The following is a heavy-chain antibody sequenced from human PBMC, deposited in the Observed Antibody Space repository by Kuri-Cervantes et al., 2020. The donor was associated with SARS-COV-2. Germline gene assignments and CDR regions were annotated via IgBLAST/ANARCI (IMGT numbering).Heavy chain of an antibody. CDR1: GGSISSSSYY. CDR2: IYYSGST. J-gene: IGHJ6*02. Sequence: SETLSLTCTVSGGSISSSSYYWGWIRQPPGKGLEWIGSIYYSGSTYYNPSLKSRVTISVDTSKNQFSLKLSSVTAADTAVYYCASGGSSNWRSYYYYGMDVWGQGTTVTVSS. V-gene: IGHV4-39*01. CDR3: ASGGSSNWRSYYYYGMDV. D-gene: IGHD6-13*01.